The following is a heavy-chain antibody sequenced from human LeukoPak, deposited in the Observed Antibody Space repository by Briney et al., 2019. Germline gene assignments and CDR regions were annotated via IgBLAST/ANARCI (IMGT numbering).Heavy chain of an antibody. J-gene: IGHJ5*02. Sequence: GGSLRLSCAASGFTFSSYGMHWVRQAPGKALEWVAVIWYDGSNKYYADSVKSGFTISRDNSKNRLYLQMNRLRDEDTAVYYCARDGVWFGELLSWFDPWGQGTLVTVSS. CDR2: IWYDGSNK. D-gene: IGHD3-10*01. CDR3: ARDGVWFGELLSWFDP. V-gene: IGHV3-33*01. CDR1: GFTFSSYG.